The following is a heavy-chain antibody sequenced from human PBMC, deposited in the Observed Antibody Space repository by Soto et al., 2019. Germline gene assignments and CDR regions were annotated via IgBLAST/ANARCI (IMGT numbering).Heavy chain of an antibody. V-gene: IGHV1-18*01. CDR3: VKDRDSNSWPSRDV. D-gene: IGHD3-22*01. Sequence: ASVKVSCKTSGYTFTRNGISWVRQAPGQGLEWMGWISPKSGSIKYAQKFQGRVIMTTDTSTSTAYMEVRSLRSDDTAVYYCVKDRDSNSWPSRDVWGPGTTVTVSS. J-gene: IGHJ6*02. CDR1: GYTFTRNG. CDR2: ISPKSGSI.